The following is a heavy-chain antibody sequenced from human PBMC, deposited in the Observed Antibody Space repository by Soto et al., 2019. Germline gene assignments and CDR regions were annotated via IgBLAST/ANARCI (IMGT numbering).Heavy chain of an antibody. CDR3: AGSTYCSSTSCYEGWFDP. D-gene: IGHD2-2*01. J-gene: IGHJ5*02. CDR1: GYNFTSYW. CDR2: IYPGDSDT. V-gene: IGHV5-51*03. Sequence: EVQLVQSGAEMKKPGESLKISCKGSGYNFTSYWIGWVRQMPGKGLEWMGIIYPGDSDTRYSPSFQGQVTISADKSISTAYLQWSSLKASDTAMYYCAGSTYCSSTSCYEGWFDPWGQGTLVPVSS.